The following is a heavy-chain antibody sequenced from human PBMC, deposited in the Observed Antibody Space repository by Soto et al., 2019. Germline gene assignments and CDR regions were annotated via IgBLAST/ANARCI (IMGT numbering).Heavy chain of an antibody. D-gene: IGHD6-19*01. CDR3: ARDPQEYSSGWYGWFDP. Sequence: ESGGGLVKPGGSLRLSCAASGFTFSSYSMNWVRQAPGKGLEWVSSISSSSSYIYYADSVKGRFTISRDNAKNSLYLQMNSLRAEDTAVYYCARDPQEYSSGWYGWFDPWGQGTLVTVSS. V-gene: IGHV3-21*01. CDR1: GFTFSSYS. J-gene: IGHJ5*02. CDR2: ISSSSSYI.